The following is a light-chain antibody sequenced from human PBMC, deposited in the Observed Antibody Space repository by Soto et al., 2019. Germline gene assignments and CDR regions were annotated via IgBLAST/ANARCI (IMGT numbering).Light chain of an antibody. CDR1: QGISNS. CDR3: QQYNNYPGT. Sequence: DIQMTQSPSSLSASVGDRVTITCRARQGISNSLAWFQQKPGQAPKSLIYGASVLESGVASRFSGSGSGADFTLTISSLQPEDFATYYCQQYNNYPGTFGQGTKIEI. V-gene: IGKV1-16*01. CDR2: GAS. J-gene: IGKJ1*01.